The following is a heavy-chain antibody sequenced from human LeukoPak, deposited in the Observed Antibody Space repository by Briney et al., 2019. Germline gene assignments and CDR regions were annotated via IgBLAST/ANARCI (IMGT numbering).Heavy chain of an antibody. CDR2: ISGSGGST. CDR1: GFTFSSYA. CDR3: AKDGMGARPFDY. Sequence: GGSLRLSRAASGFTFSSYAMSWVRQAPGKGLEWVSGISGSGGSTYYADSVKGRFTISRDNSKNTLYLQMNSLRAEDTAVYYCAKDGMGARPFDYWGQGTLVTVSS. J-gene: IGHJ4*02. V-gene: IGHV3-23*01. D-gene: IGHD1-26*01.